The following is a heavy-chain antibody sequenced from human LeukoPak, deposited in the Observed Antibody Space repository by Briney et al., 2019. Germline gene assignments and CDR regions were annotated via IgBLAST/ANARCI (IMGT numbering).Heavy chain of an antibody. CDR1: GFTFSNYN. J-gene: IGHJ4*02. Sequence: GSLRLSCAASGFTFSNYNMNWVRQAPGKGLEWVSCISISSNYIYYPDSVKGRFTISRDNAKNSLYLKMNSLRAEDTAVYYCARDGGGGLDYWGQGTLVTVSS. CDR2: ISISSNYI. V-gene: IGHV3-21*01. CDR3: ARDGGGGLDY. D-gene: IGHD2-15*01.